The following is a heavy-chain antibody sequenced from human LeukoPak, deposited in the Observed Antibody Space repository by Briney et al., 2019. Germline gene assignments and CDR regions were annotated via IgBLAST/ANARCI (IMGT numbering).Heavy chain of an antibody. D-gene: IGHD3-22*01. Sequence: PGGSLRLSCAASGFTFSDYYMSWIRQAPGKGLEWVSYISSSGSTIYYADSVKGRFTISRDNAKNSLYLQMNSLRAEDTAVYYCAREPPPYYYDSSGYYPDYWGQGTLVTVSS. J-gene: IGHJ4*02. V-gene: IGHV3-11*01. CDR3: AREPPPYYYDSSGYYPDY. CDR1: GFTFSDYY. CDR2: ISSSGSTI.